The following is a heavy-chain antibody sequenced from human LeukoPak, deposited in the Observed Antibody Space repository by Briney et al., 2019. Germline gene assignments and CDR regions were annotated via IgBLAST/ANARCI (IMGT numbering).Heavy chain of an antibody. J-gene: IGHJ4*02. CDR2: IWYDGSNK. Sequence: PGRSLRLSCAASGFTCSSYGMHWVRQAPGKGLEWVAVIWYDGSNKYYADSVKGRFTISRDNSKNTLYLQMTSLRAEDTAVYYCARGSLWFGETGVDYWGQGTLVTVSS. D-gene: IGHD3-10*01. CDR3: ARGSLWFGETGVDY. V-gene: IGHV3-33*01. CDR1: GFTCSSYG.